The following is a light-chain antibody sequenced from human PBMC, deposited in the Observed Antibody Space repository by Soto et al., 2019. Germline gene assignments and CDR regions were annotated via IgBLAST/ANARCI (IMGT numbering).Light chain of an antibody. V-gene: IGLV4-69*01. J-gene: IGLJ2*01. Sequence: QPVLTQSPSASASLGASVKLTCTLSSGHISYAIAWHQQQPEKGPRYLMKLNSDGSHNKGDGIPDRFSGSSSGAERYLTISSLQSEDEADYYCQTWGTGTVVFGGGTKLTVL. CDR1: SGHISYA. CDR3: QTWGTGTVV. CDR2: LNSDGSH.